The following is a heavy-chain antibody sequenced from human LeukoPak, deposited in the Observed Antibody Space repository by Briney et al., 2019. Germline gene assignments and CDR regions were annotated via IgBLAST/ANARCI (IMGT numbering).Heavy chain of an antibody. Sequence: GGSLRLSCAASGFTFSSYGMHWVRQAPGKGLEWVAVIWYDGSNKYYADSVKGRFTISRDNSKNTLYLQMNSLRAEDTAVFYCARDQYDTWSRRGNFDSWGQGTLVIVSS. CDR3: ARDQYDTWSRRGNFDS. V-gene: IGHV3-33*01. CDR2: IWYDGSNK. CDR1: GFTFSSYG. D-gene: IGHD3-3*01. J-gene: IGHJ4*02.